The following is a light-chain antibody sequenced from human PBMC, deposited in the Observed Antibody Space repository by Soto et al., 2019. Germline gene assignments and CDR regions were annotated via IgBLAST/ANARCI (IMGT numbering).Light chain of an antibody. V-gene: IGKV1-5*03. CDR2: KAS. CDR3: QQYTNTNNPWM. J-gene: IGKJ1*01. CDR1: QTIDSW. Sequence: DIQMTQSPSTLSASVGDRVTITCRASQTIDSWLAWYQQRPGKPPNLLIYKASTLASGVPSRFSGSGSGTEFTLTINSLQPDDSATYYCQQYTNTNNPWMFGQGTKVDIK.